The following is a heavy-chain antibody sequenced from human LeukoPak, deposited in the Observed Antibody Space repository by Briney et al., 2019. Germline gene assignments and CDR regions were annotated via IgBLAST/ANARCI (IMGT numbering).Heavy chain of an antibody. Sequence: PGGSLRLSCAASGFTFSSYGMTWVRQAPGKGLEWVSYISSSSSTIYYADSVKGRFTISRDNAKNSLYLQLNSLRAEDTAVYYCAKYYYGSGSYYKGLDYWGQGTLVTVSS. D-gene: IGHD3-10*01. CDR3: AKYYYGSGSYYKGLDY. J-gene: IGHJ4*02. CDR1: GFTFSSYG. V-gene: IGHV3-48*01. CDR2: ISSSSSTI.